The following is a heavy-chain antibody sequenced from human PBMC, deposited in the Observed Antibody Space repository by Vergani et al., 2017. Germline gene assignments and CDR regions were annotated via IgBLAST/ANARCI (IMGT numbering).Heavy chain of an antibody. D-gene: IGHD6-6*01. J-gene: IGHJ3*02. CDR3: ARDPQGGKDSSSTYAFDI. Sequence: QVQLVQSGAEVKKPGASVKVSCKASGYTFTGYYMHWVRQAPGQGLEWMGRINPNSGGTNYAQKFQGRVTITRDTSLSTAYMELSRLRSDATAVYYWARDPQGGKDSSSTYAFDIWGQGTMVTVSS. V-gene: IGHV1-2*06. CDR2: INPNSGGT. CDR1: GYTFTGYY.